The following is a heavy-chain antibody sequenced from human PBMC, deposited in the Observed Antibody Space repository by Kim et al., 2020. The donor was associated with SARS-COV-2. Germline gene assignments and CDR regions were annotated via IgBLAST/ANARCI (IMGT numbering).Heavy chain of an antibody. D-gene: IGHD3-10*01. V-gene: IGHV3-15*01. CDR1: GFIFSNAW. CDR2: IKSKVNGGTT. Sequence: GGSLRLSCAASGFIFSNAWMSWVRQAPGKGLEWVARIKSKVNGGTTDYVAPVKGRFTISRDDSKNTVYLQMNSLKTEDTAVYYCTTVLDYYGSGDWGQGTLVTVSS. CDR3: TTVLDYYGSGD. J-gene: IGHJ4*02.